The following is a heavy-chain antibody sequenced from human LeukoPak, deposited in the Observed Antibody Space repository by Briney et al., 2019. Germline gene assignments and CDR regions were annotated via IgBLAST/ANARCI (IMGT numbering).Heavy chain of an antibody. J-gene: IGHJ5*02. CDR1: GFTFSSYG. Sequence: GGSLRLSCAASGFTFSSYGMHWVRQAPGKGLEWVAVISYDGSNKYYADSVKGRFTISRDNSKNTLYLQMNSLRAEDTAVYYCARDGDIVVDSQDNWFDPWGQGTLVTVSS. V-gene: IGHV3-30*03. CDR3: ARDGDIVVDSQDNWFDP. CDR2: ISYDGSNK. D-gene: IGHD2-2*01.